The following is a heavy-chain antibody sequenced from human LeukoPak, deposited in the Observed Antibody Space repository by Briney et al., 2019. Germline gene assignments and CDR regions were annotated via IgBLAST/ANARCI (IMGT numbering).Heavy chain of an antibody. CDR2: IKHDGSET. Sequence: GGSLILSCAASGFTFSSYWVSWVRQAPGKGLQWVANIKHDGSETHYVDSGKGRFTISRDNAKNSLYLQMNSLRGEDTAVYYCTRDNAGSGWVYWGQGTLVTVSS. CDR1: GFTFSSYW. J-gene: IGHJ4*02. V-gene: IGHV3-7*05. D-gene: IGHD6-19*01. CDR3: TRDNAGSGWVY.